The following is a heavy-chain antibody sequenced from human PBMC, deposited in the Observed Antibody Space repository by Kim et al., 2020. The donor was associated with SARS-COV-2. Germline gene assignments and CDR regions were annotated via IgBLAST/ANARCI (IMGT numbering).Heavy chain of an antibody. Sequence: ASVKVSCKASEYSFIRYYIHWVRQAPGQGLEWMGLINPSGGTTSYAQKFQDRVTMTRDTSTNTVYMELSSLKSEDTAAYYCARGGDTTSSENYFDSWGQGTLLTVSS. CDR1: EYSFIRYY. J-gene: IGHJ4*02. CDR3: ARGGDTTSSENYFDS. V-gene: IGHV1-46*01. D-gene: IGHD6-6*01. CDR2: INPSGGTT.